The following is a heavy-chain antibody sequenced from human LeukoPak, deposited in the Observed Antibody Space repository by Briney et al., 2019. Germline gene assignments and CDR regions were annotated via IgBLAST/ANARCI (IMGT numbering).Heavy chain of an antibody. D-gene: IGHD4-17*01. J-gene: IGHJ5*02. CDR3: ARETTVTGDWFDP. V-gene: IGHV4-4*07. CDR2: IYYSGST. Sequence: SETLSLTCTVSGGSFSGYYWSWIRQPAGKGLEWIGRIYYSGSTNYNPSLKSRVTMSVDTSKNQFSLKLSSMTAADTAVYYCARETTVTGDWFDPWGQGTLVTVSS. CDR1: GGSFSGYY.